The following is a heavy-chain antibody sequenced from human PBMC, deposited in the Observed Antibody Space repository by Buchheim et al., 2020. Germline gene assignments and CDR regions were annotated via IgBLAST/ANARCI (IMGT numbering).Heavy chain of an antibody. J-gene: IGHJ6*02. CDR2: IIGSGGNT. CDR1: GFTFRSSA. CDR3: AKGTLVVVASGRYGMDV. V-gene: IGHV3-23*01. D-gene: IGHD2-15*01. Sequence: EVQLLESGGGLVQPGGSLRLSCAASGFTFRSSAMSWVRQAPGKGLEWVSGIIGSGGNTYYADSVKGRFTISRENSKNMVYLQMNSLRAEDTAVYYCAKGTLVVVASGRYGMDVWGQGTT.